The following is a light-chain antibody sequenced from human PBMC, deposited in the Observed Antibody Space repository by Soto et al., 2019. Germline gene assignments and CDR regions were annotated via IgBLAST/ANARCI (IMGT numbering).Light chain of an antibody. V-gene: IGKV1-5*01. CDR3: QQYNGYPWT. CDR2: DAP. Sequence: DIQMTQSPSTLSASVGDRVTITCRASQRISSWLAWYQQKPGKAPKLLIYDAPSLESGDPSRFSGSGSGTEFTLTISRLQPDDFATYYCQQYNGYPWTFGQGTKVEMK. CDR1: QRISSW. J-gene: IGKJ1*01.